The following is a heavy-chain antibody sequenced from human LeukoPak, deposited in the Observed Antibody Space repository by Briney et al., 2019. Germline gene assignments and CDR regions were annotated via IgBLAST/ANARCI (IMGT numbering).Heavy chain of an antibody. J-gene: IGHJ4*02. CDR2: ISGSGGST. D-gene: IGHD5-12*01. CDR3: ARGGGYGQDFDY. CDR1: GFTFSSYA. V-gene: IGHV3-23*01. Sequence: GGSLRLSCADAGFTFSSYAISWVRQAPGKGLEWVSAISGSGGSTYYADSVKGRFTISRDNSKNTLYLQVNSLRAEDTAVYYCARGGGYGQDFDYWGQGTLVTVSS.